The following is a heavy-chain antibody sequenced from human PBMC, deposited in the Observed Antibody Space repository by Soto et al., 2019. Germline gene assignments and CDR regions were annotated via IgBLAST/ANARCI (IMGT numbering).Heavy chain of an antibody. D-gene: IGHD2-2*02. J-gene: IGHJ6*02. Sequence: GESLKISCKGSGYTFTNIWIGWVRQMPGKGLEWMGIIFPSDSDTRYSPSFQGQVTISADKSINTAYLQWSSLKASDTAVYYCARDIVVGTPAIPLPFYPYDGMDVWGQGTTVTVSS. V-gene: IGHV5-51*01. CDR2: IFPSDSDT. CDR3: ARDIVVGTPAIPLPFYPYDGMDV. CDR1: GYTFTNIW.